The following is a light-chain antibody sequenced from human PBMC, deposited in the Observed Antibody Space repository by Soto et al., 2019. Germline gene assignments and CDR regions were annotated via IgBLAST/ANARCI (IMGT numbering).Light chain of an antibody. J-gene: IGKJ1*01. V-gene: IGKV3-20*01. CDR3: QQYGSSRWT. CDR2: GAS. Sequence: EIVLTQSPGTLSLSPGERATLSCRASQSVSSSYSAWYQQKPGQAPRLLIYGASSRATGIPDRFSGSGSGTDFTLTISRLEPEDFAVYYRQQYGSSRWTFGQGTKVDSK. CDR1: QSVSSSY.